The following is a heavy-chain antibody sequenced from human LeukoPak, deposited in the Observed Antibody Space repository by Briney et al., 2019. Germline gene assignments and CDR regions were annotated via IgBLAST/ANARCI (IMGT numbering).Heavy chain of an antibody. CDR3: ARDQAFLTMVRGAMAYFDL. CDR1: GFTFGDYA. V-gene: IGHV3-49*03. CDR2: IRSKAYGGTT. Sequence: PGGSLRLSCTASGFTFGDYAMSWFRQAPGKGLEWVGFIRSKAYGGTTEYAASVKGRFTISRDDSKSIAYLQMNSLKTEDTAVYYCARDQAFLTMVRGAMAYFDLWGRGTLVTVSS. D-gene: IGHD3-10*01. J-gene: IGHJ2*01.